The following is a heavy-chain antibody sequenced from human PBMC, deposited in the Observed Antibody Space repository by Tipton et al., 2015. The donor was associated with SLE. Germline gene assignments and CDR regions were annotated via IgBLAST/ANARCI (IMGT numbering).Heavy chain of an antibody. D-gene: IGHD2-15*01. CDR1: GGSISSGGYS. J-gene: IGHJ3*02. CDR2: IYHSGST. Sequence: LRLSCAVSGGSISSGGYSWSWIRQPPGKGLEWIGYIYHSGSTYYNPSLKSRVTISVDRSKNQFSLKLSSVTAADTAVYYCARGKDIVVARDAFDIWGQGTMVTVSS. V-gene: IGHV4-30-2*01. CDR3: ARGKDIVVARDAFDI.